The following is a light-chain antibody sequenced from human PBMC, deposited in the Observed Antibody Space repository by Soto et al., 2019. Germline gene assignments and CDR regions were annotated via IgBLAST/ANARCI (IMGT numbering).Light chain of an antibody. Sequence: VLTQPPSASATPGQRVTISCSGSSSSIGSNPVHWYQQLPGTAPKVLIYRNNERPSGVPDRFSGSKSGTSASLAITGFQTGDEADYYCGSWDSSLSAYVFGTGTKV. J-gene: IGLJ1*01. CDR3: GSWDSSLSAYV. V-gene: IGLV1-44*01. CDR2: RNN. CDR1: SSSIGSNP.